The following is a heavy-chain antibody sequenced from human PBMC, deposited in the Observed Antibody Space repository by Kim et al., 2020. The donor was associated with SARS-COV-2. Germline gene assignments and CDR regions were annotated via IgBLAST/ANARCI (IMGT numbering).Heavy chain of an antibody. J-gene: IGHJ4*01. CDR2: IKEDGSEK. CDR1: GFSFTSYW. CDR3: ARDFQRKYGSRKFDY. V-gene: IGHV3-7*01. Sequence: GGSLTLSCVASGFSFTSYWMNWVRQAPGKGLEWVANIKEDGSEKNYVDSVKGRFTISRDNARNSLYLQMNSLRVEDTAVYYCARDFQRKYGSRKFDYWG. D-gene: IGHD6-6*01.